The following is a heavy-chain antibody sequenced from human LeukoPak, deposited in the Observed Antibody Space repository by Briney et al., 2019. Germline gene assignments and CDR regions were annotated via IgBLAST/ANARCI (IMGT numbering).Heavy chain of an antibody. CDR2: IKSQTDGGTT. CDR3: TTDPYITGTTY. J-gene: IGHJ4*02. CDR1: GFTFTSYF. D-gene: IGHD1-20*01. Sequence: GGSLRLSCAASGFTFTSYFMNWVRQAPGKGLEWVGRIKSQTDGGTTDYAAPVKGRFTISRDDSKNTLHLQMNSLKTEDTAVYYCTTDPYITGTTYWGQGTLVTVSS. V-gene: IGHV3-15*01.